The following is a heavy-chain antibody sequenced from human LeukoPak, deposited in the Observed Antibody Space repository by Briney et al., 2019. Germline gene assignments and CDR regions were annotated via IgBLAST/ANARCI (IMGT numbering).Heavy chain of an antibody. J-gene: IGHJ4*02. CDR1: GGSISSYY. D-gene: IGHD2-21*01. Sequence: SETLSLTCTVSGGSISSYYWSWIRQPPGKGLEWIGYIYYSGSTNYNPSLKSRVTISVDTSKNQFSLKPSSVTAADTAVYYCARGDVVALDYWGQGTLVTVSS. CDR2: IYYSGST. V-gene: IGHV4-59*01. CDR3: ARGDVVALDY.